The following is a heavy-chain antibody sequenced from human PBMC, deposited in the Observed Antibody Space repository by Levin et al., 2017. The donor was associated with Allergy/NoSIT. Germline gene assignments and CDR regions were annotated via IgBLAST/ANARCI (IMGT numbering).Heavy chain of an antibody. Sequence: GGSLRLSCAASGFTFSSYAMSWVRQAPGKGLEWVSAISGSGGSTYYADSVKGRFTISRDNSKNTLYLQMNSLRAEDTAVYYCAKVQYYDFWSGYPYGMDGWGQGTTVTVSS. J-gene: IGHJ6*02. CDR2: ISGSGGST. D-gene: IGHD3-3*01. CDR1: GFTFSSYA. CDR3: AKVQYYDFWSGYPYGMDG. V-gene: IGHV3-23*01.